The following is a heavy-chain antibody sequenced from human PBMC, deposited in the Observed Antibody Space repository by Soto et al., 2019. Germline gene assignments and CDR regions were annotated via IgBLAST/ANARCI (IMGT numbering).Heavy chain of an antibody. CDR3: AGVSWFRGMDV. V-gene: IGHV6-1*01. Sequence: SPTLSLPCAICGDSVSSNSAAWNWIRKSPSRGLEWLGRTYYRSNWSNDYAVSVKSRITINPDTSKNQFSLQLYSVTPEDTAVHYCAGVSWFRGMDVWGQGTPVTVSS. CDR2: TYYRSNWSN. D-gene: IGHD3-10*01. CDR1: GDSVSSNSAA. J-gene: IGHJ6*02.